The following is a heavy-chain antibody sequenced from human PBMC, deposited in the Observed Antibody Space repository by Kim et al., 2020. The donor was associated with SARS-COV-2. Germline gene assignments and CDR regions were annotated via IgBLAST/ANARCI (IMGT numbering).Heavy chain of an antibody. Sequence: SVKVSCKASGGTFSSYAISWVRQAPGQGLEWMGGIIPIFGTANYAQKFQGRVTITADESTSTAYMELSSLRSEDTAVYYCAGGDKDYGNDFDYWGQGTLVTVSS. D-gene: IGHD4-4*01. CDR1: GGTFSSYA. CDR2: IIPIFGTA. J-gene: IGHJ4*02. V-gene: IGHV1-69*13. CDR3: AGGDKDYGNDFDY.